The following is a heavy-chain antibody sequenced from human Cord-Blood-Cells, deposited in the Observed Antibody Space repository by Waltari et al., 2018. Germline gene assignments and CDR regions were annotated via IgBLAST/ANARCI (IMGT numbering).Heavy chain of an antibody. Sequence: QVQLQESGPGLVKPSQPLSLTCSVPGGSISSGGYDWSWIRQHPGQGLEWIGYIYYSGSTYYNPSLKSRVTISVDTSKNQFSLKLSSVTAADTAVYYCARQNYDFWSGYYVSGWFDPWGQGTLVTVSS. CDR1: GGSISSGGYD. J-gene: IGHJ5*02. D-gene: IGHD3-3*01. V-gene: IGHV4-31*03. CDR3: ARQNYDFWSGYYVSGWFDP. CDR2: IYYSGST.